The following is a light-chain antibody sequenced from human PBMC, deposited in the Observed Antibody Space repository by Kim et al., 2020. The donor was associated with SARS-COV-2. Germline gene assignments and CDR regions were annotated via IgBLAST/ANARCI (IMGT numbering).Light chain of an antibody. CDR3: QQFAGSPLYS. Sequence: SPGERVTLSCRASQSVRSNKLAWYQQKPGQTPRLLIYDAPSRATGIPDRFSGSGSGTDFTLTISRLEPEDFAVYYCQQFAGSPLYSFGQGTKLEI. CDR2: DAP. CDR1: QSVRSNK. J-gene: IGKJ2*03. V-gene: IGKV3-20*01.